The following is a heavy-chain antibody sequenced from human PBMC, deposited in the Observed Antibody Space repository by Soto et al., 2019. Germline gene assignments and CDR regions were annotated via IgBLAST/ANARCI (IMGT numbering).Heavy chain of an antibody. Sequence: PSETLCLTCPVAGGSLSSGGYYWSWIRQHPGKGLEWIGYIYHSGSTYYNPSLKSRVTISVDTSKNQFSLKVSSVTAADTAVYYCAREAAGILNWFDPWGQGTLVTVSS. CDR2: IYHSGST. J-gene: IGHJ5*02. V-gene: IGHV4-31*03. CDR3: AREAAGILNWFDP. CDR1: GGSLSSGGYY. D-gene: IGHD6-25*01.